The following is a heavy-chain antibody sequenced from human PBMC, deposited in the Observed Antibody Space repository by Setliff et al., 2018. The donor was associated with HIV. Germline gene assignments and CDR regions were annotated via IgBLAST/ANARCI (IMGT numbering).Heavy chain of an antibody. CDR1: GYTFTTYG. V-gene: IGHV1-18*01. J-gene: IGHJ6*02. Sequence: AASVKVSCKASGYTFTTYGISWVRQAPGHGLEGMGWISPNFGHTKYAQNFVGRVTMTVDTSTSRAYRELRSLRSDDTAVYFCARLGSGWSDSYYYAMDIWGQGTTVTVSS. CDR3: ARLGSGWSDSYYYAMDI. CDR2: ISPNFGHT. D-gene: IGHD6-19*01.